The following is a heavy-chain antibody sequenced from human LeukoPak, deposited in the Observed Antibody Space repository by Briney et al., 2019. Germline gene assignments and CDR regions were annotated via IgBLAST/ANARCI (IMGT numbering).Heavy chain of an antibody. CDR3: AKGWDFWSGYIDY. J-gene: IGHJ4*02. CDR1: GFTFSSYA. CDR2: ISGSGGST. Sequence: PGGSLRLPCAASGFTFSSYAMSWVRQAPGKGLEWVSAISGSGGSTYYADSVKGRFTISRDNSKNTLYLQMNSLRAEDTAVYYCAKGWDFWSGYIDYWGQGTLVTVSS. V-gene: IGHV3-23*01. D-gene: IGHD3-3*01.